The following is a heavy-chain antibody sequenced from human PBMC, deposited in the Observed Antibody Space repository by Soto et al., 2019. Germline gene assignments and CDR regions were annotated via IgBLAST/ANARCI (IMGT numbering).Heavy chain of an antibody. Sequence: PVGSLRLSCAASGFTFSSYWMSWVRQAPGKGLEWVANIKQDGSEKYYVDSVKGRFTISRDNAKNSLYLQMNSLRAEDTAVYYCARGSYGDYVDDAYDIWGQGTMVTVSS. J-gene: IGHJ3*02. CDR3: ARGSYGDYVDDAYDI. CDR1: GFTFSSYW. CDR2: IKQDGSEK. V-gene: IGHV3-7*01. D-gene: IGHD4-17*01.